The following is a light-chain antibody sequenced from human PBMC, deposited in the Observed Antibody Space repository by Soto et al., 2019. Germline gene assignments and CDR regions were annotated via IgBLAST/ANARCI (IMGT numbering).Light chain of an antibody. CDR2: DVT. J-gene: IGLJ1*01. V-gene: IGLV2-18*02. Sequence: QSALTQPPSVSGSPGQSVAISCTGTSSDVGTYNRVSWYQQPPGTAPKLMIYDVTNRPSGVPDRFSGSKSGNTASLTISGLQAEDEADYYCSSFTGSNTYVFGTGTKLTVL. CDR1: SSDVGTYNR. CDR3: SSFTGSNTYV.